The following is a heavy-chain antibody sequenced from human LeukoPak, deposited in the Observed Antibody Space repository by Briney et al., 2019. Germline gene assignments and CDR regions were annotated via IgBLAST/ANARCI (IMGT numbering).Heavy chain of an antibody. CDR3: ARSPEDSGYVPFDY. CDR2: IKQDGSEK. Sequence: GGSLRLSCAASGFTFSSYWMSWVRQAPGKGLEWVANIKQDGSEKYYVDSVKGRFTISRDNAKNSLYLQMNSLRAEDTAVYYCARSPEDSGYVPFDYWGQGTLVTVSS. J-gene: IGHJ4*02. CDR1: GFTFSSYW. V-gene: IGHV3-7*01. D-gene: IGHD5-12*01.